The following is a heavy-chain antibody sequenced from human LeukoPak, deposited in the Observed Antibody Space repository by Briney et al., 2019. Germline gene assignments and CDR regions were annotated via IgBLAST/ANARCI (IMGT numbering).Heavy chain of an antibody. CDR2: VYHSGGT. CDR1: GGSISSYY. J-gene: IGHJ4*02. CDR3: ARDQNPTK. D-gene: IGHD1-14*01. Sequence: SETLSLTCTVSGGSISSYYWSWIRQPPGKGLEWIGYVYHSGGTEYNPSLKSRVNMSVDTSKNQFSLKVTSVTAADTAVYYCARDQNPTKWGQGLLVTISS. V-gene: IGHV4-59*01.